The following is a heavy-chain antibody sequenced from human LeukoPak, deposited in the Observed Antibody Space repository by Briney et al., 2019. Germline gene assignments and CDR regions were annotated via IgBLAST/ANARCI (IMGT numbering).Heavy chain of an antibody. D-gene: IGHD6-19*01. Sequence: GESLKISCKGSGYXFTTYWICWVRQMPGKGLEWMGVICPRDSNVRYSPSFQGQVTISADKSISTAYLQWSSLKASDTAIYYCARRIAVAGPSPFFDYWGQGTLVTVSS. V-gene: IGHV5-51*01. CDR3: ARRIAVAGPSPFFDY. CDR1: GYXFTTYW. CDR2: ICPRDSNV. J-gene: IGHJ4*02.